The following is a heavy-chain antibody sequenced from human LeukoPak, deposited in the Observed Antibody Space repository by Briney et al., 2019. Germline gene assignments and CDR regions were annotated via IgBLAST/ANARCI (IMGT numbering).Heavy chain of an antibody. CDR2: IWYDGSNK. D-gene: IGHD5-18*01. V-gene: IGHV3-33*01. Sequence: PGGSLRLSCAASGFTFSSYGMHWVRQAPGKGLEWVAVIWYDGSNKYYADSVKGRFTISGDNSKNTLYLQMNSLRAEDTAVYYCARDRGYSYAGAFDYWGQGTLVTVSS. CDR1: GFTFSSYG. J-gene: IGHJ4*02. CDR3: ARDRGYSYAGAFDY.